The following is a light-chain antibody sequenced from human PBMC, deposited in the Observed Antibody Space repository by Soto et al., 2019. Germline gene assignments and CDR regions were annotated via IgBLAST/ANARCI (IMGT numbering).Light chain of an antibody. CDR2: DTS. Sequence: EIVVTQSPATLSVSPGERVTLSCRASQSVSSSLAWYQQRPGQAPRLLIYDTSTRADGISARFSGSGSGTEFNLTISSLQSEDFAVYDCQQYIDWPPGTFGQGTAVEIK. CDR3: QQYIDWPPGT. CDR1: QSVSSS. J-gene: IGKJ1*01. V-gene: IGKV3-15*01.